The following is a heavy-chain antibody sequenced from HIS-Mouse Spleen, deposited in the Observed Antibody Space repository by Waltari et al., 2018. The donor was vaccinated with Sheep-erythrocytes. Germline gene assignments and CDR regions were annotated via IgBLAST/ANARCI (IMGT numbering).Heavy chain of an antibody. CDR2: ISSSSSYI. CDR3: ARDSTSDAFDI. CDR1: GFTFSSYS. J-gene: IGHJ3*02. D-gene: IGHD6-6*01. V-gene: IGHV3-21*01. Sequence: EVQLVESGGGLVKPGGSLRLSCAASGFTFSSYSMHWVRQAPGKGLEWVSSISSSSSYIYYADSVKGRFTISRDNAKNSLYLQMNSLRAEDTAVYYCARDSTSDAFDIWGQGTMVTVSS.